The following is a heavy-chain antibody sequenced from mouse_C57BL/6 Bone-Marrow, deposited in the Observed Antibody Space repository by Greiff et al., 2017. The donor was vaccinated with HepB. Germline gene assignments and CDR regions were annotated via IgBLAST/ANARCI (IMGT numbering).Heavy chain of an antibody. CDR2: INPNNGGT. Sequence: VRLQKSGPELVRPGASVKIPCKASGYTSIDNNLDWVKQSHGKSLGWIGDINPNNGGTIYNQKSKGKATLTVDKSSSTAYMELRSLTSEDTAVYYCARRRLYYAMDYWGQGTSVTVSS. CDR3: ARRRLYYAMDY. V-gene: IGHV1-18*01. J-gene: IGHJ4*01. CDR1: GYTSIDNN. D-gene: IGHD6-1*01.